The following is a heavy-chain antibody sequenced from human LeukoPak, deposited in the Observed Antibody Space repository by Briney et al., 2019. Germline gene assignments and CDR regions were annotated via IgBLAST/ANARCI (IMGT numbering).Heavy chain of an antibody. D-gene: IGHD2-2*02. CDR1: GGSISSYY. CDR2: IYYSGST. V-gene: IGHV4-59*12. J-gene: IGHJ4*02. CDR3: ARARYCSSTSCYRRGYYFDY. Sequence: SETLSLTCTVSGGSISSYYWSWIRQPPGKGLEWIGDIYYSGSTNYNPSLKSRVTISVDRSKNQFSLKLSSVTAADTAVYYCARARYCSSTSCYRRGYYFDYWGQGTLVTVSS.